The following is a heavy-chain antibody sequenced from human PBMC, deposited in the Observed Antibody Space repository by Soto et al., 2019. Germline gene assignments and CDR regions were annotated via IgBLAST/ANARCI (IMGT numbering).Heavy chain of an antibody. CDR2: ISSSSSTI. V-gene: IGHV3-48*01. Sequence: GGSLRLSCAASGFTFSSYSMNWVRQAPGKGLEWVSYISSSSSTIYYADSVKGRFTISRDNAKNSLYLQMNSLRAEDTAVYYCARDFFRGEYYGSGSLHYWGQGTLVTVSS. CDR3: ARDFFRGEYYGSGSLHY. J-gene: IGHJ4*02. CDR1: GFTFSSYS. D-gene: IGHD3-10*01.